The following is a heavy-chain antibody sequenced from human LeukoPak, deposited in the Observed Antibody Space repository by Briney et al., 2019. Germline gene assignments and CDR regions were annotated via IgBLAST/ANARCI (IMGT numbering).Heavy chain of an antibody. J-gene: IGHJ5*02. CDR3: AKDTTPPKVGFDP. D-gene: IGHD1-14*01. V-gene: IGHV3-30*02. CDR1: GFTFSSYG. CDR2: IRYDGSNK. Sequence: GGSLRLSCAASGFTFSSYGMHWVRQAPGKGLEWVAFIRYDGSNKYYADSVKGRFTISRDNSKNTLYLQTNSLRAEDTAVYYCAKDTTPPKVGFDPWGQGTLVTVSS.